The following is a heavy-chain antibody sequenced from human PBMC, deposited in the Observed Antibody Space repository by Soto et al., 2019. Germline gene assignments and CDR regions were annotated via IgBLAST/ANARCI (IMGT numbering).Heavy chain of an antibody. CDR2: ISGSGGST. V-gene: IGHV3-23*01. J-gene: IGHJ4*02. CDR3: AKGQSGWYAPFDY. D-gene: IGHD6-19*01. CDR1: GFTFSSYA. Sequence: EVQLLESGGGLVQPGGSLRLSCAASGFTFSSYAMSWVRQASGKGLEWVSTISGSGGSTYYADSVKGRFTISRDNSKNTLYLQMNSLRAEDTAVYYCAKGQSGWYAPFDYWGQGTLVTVSS.